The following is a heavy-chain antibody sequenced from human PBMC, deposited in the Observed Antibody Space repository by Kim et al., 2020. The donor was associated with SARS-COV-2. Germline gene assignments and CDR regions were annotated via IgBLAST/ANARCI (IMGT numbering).Heavy chain of an antibody. V-gene: IGHV3-33*01. J-gene: IGHJ6*02. CDR1: GFTFSSYG. Sequence: GGSLRLSCAASGFTFSSYGMHWVRQAPGKGLEWVAVIWYDGSNKYYADSVKGRFTISRDNSKNTLYLQMNSLRAEDTAVYYCARDETYYDFWSGYLRDRQNYYYYYGMDVWGQGTTVTVSS. CDR3: ARDETYYDFWSGYLRDRQNYYYYYGMDV. D-gene: IGHD3-3*01. CDR2: IWYDGSNK.